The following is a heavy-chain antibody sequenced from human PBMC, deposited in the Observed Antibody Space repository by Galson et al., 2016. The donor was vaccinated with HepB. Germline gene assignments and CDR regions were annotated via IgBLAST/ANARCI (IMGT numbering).Heavy chain of an antibody. D-gene: IGHD6-6*01. CDR1: GGSISGIAYY. CDR2: IYYNGDT. Sequence: SETLSLTCTVSGGSISGIAYYWVWIRQSPGKGLEWIGNIYYNGDTYYNPSLKSRVTISVDPSKNQFSLNLTSVTATDTAVYYCARLRWGSSSIGFDFWGQGTLITVSS. V-gene: IGHV4-39*01. CDR3: ARLRWGSSSIGFDF. J-gene: IGHJ4*02.